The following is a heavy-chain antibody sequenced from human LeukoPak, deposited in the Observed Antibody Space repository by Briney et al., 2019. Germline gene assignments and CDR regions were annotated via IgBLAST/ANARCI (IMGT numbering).Heavy chain of an antibody. CDR2: INPDGSST. D-gene: IGHD3-3*01. CDR3: ARDQLEWSIYYYMDV. J-gene: IGHJ6*03. V-gene: IGHV3-74*01. CDR1: GFTFSSYW. Sequence: PGGSLRLSRAASGFTFSSYWMHWVRQAPGKGLVWVSRINPDGSSTSYADSVKGRFTISRDNAKNTLYLQMNSLRAEDTAVYYCARDQLEWSIYYYMDVWGKGTTVTVSS.